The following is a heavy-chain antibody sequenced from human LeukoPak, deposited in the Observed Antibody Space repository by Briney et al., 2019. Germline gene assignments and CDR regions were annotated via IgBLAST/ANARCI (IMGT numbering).Heavy chain of an antibody. J-gene: IGHJ4*02. CDR1: GGSISSYY. D-gene: IGHD4-17*01. CDR2: IYTSGST. V-gene: IGHV4-4*07. Sequence: SETLSLTCTVSGGSISSYYWSWIRQPAGKGLEWIGRIYTSGSTNYNPSLKSRVTMSVDTSKNQFSLNLTSVTAADTAVYYCAREITVTRPFDYWGQGTLVTVSS. CDR3: AREITVTRPFDY.